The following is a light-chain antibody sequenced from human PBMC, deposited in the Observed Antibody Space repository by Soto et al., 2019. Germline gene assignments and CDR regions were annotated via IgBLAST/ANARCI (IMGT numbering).Light chain of an antibody. CDR3: SSYISSSLGV. J-gene: IGLJ1*01. V-gene: IGLV2-14*01. CDR1: SSDVGGYNY. CDR2: EVS. Sequence: SALTQPASVSGSPGQSITISCTGTSSDVGGYNYVSWYQQHPGKAPKLMIYEVSSRPSGVSNRFSGSKSGNTASLTISGLQAEDEADYYCSSYISSSLGVFGTGTKLTVL.